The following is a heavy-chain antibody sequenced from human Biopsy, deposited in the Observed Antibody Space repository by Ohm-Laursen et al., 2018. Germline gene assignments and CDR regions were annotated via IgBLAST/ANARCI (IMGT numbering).Heavy chain of an antibody. V-gene: IGHV4-59*08. CDR3: AAYYYDSSGYFYAFHY. Sequence: GTLSLTCTVSGVSISSYFWSWIRQPLGKGLEWIGYVSYSGNTKYNPSLKSRVIISADTSKTQFSLKLSSVTAADTAMYYCAAYYYDSSGYFYAFHYWGQGTLVTVSS. CDR2: VSYSGNT. J-gene: IGHJ4*02. D-gene: IGHD3-22*01. CDR1: GVSISSYF.